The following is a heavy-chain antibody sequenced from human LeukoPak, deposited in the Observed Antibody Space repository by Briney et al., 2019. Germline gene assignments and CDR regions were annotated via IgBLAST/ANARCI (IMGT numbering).Heavy chain of an antibody. CDR3: ARGRGDLRAAAFDI. CDR1: GGTFSSYA. Sequence: SSVKVSCKASGGTFSSYAISWVRQAPGQGLEWMGGIIPIFGTANYAQKFPGRVTITADESTSTAYMELSSLRSEDTAVYYCARGRGDLRAAAFDIWGQGTMVTVSS. V-gene: IGHV1-69*01. J-gene: IGHJ3*02. D-gene: IGHD2-21*02. CDR2: IIPIFGTA.